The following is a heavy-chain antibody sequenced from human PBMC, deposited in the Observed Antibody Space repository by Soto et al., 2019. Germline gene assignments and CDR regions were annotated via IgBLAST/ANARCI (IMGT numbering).Heavy chain of an antibody. D-gene: IGHD3-9*01. V-gene: IGHV4-34*01. J-gene: IGHJ2*01. CDR2: INDRGSI. Sequence: QVQLQQWGAGPLRPLETLSLTCGVSGGSFSGYYWAWIRQSPGKGLEGIGEINDRGSINYNPSLKSRVSMSVDTSKSHSSLKLRSLTAADTAVYYCARESHDILTAAPWVWYVALWGGGTLVTVSS. CDR1: GGSFSGYY. CDR3: ARESHDILTAAPWVWYVAL.